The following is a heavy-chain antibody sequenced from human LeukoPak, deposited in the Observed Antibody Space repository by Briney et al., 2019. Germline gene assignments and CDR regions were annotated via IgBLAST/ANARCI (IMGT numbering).Heavy chain of an antibody. J-gene: IGHJ3*02. CDR3: ARLLRPGGRKGDCFDI. CDR2: FYDSGDF. V-gene: IGHV4-59*08. Sequence: PSQTLSLTCTVSGGSITGHHWTWIRRPPGTGLEWIGHFYDSGDFNYNPSLKSRVTISMDMSNNQFSLSMSSVTAADTAMYYCARLLRPGGRKGDCFDIWGQGTMVTVSS. CDR1: GGSITGHH. D-gene: IGHD2-21*01.